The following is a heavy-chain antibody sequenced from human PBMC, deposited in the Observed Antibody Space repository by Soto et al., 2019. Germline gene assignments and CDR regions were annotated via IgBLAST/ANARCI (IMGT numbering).Heavy chain of an antibody. J-gene: IGHJ4*02. CDR1: GFTFSDYA. V-gene: IGHV3-23*01. CDR3: AKGNQGSD. Sequence: EVQLLESGGGVVQPGGSLRLSCAASGFTFSDYAMSWVRQAPGKGLEWVSGISGSGGSTYYADSVKGRFTISRDNSENTLYLQVNSLRAEDTAVYYCAKGNQGSDWGQGTLVTVSS. CDR2: ISGSGGST.